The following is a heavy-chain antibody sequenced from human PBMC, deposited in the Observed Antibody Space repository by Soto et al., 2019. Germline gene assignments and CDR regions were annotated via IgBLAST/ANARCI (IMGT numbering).Heavy chain of an antibody. D-gene: IGHD4-17*01. Sequence: KPSETLSLTCTVSGGSISSGGYYWSWIRQHPGKGLEWIGYIYYSGSTYYNPSLKSRVTISVDTSKNQFSLKLSSVTAADTAVYYCAMTTVTHYYYYYGMDVWGQGTTVTVSS. CDR2: IYYSGST. CDR3: AMTTVTHYYYYYGMDV. V-gene: IGHV4-31*03. CDR1: GGSISSGGYY. J-gene: IGHJ6*02.